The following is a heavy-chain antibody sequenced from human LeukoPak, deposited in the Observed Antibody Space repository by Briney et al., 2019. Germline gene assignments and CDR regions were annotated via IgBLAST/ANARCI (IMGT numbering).Heavy chain of an antibody. CDR3: ARRSSGYYY. CDR2: ISSSGSTI. D-gene: IGHD3-22*01. J-gene: IGHJ4*02. V-gene: IGHV3-48*03. Sequence: PGGSLRFSCAASGFTFSSYEMNWVRQAPGKGLEWVSYISSSGSTIYYADSVKGRFTISRDNAKNSLYLQMNSLRAEDTAVYYCARRSSGYYYWGQGTLVTVSS. CDR1: GFTFSSYE.